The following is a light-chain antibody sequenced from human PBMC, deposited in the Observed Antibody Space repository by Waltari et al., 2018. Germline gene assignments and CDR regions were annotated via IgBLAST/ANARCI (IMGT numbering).Light chain of an antibody. V-gene: IGLV2-23*02. CDR2: EVT. CDR3: CSYAGSSTLL. J-gene: IGLJ2*01. CDR1: SSDVGRYNL. Sequence: QSALTQPASVSGSPGQSITISCTGTSSDVGRYNLVSWYQHHPGKAPKPMIYEVTKRPSGVSNRVAGSRSGNTASLTISGLQAEDEADYYCCSYAGSSTLLFGGGTKLTVL.